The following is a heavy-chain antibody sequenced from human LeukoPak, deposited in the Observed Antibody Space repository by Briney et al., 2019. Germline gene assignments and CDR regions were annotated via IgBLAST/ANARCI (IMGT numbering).Heavy chain of an antibody. CDR2: IRSKAYGGTT. CDR1: GFTFCDYA. CDR3: TRDRPNVVVPAATLPGD. V-gene: IGHV3-49*04. J-gene: IGHJ4*02. D-gene: IGHD2-2*01. Sequence: PGGSLRLSCTASGFTFCDYAMSCVRQAPGKGREWVGFIRSKAYGGTTEYAASVKGRFTISRDDSKSIAYLQMNSLKTEDTAVYYCTRDRPNVVVPAATLPGDWGQGTLVTVSS.